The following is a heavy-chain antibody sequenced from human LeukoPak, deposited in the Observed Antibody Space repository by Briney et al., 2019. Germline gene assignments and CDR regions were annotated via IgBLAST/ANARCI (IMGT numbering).Heavy chain of an antibody. CDR3: ARASGSYYYY. CDR2: INHSGST. J-gene: IGHJ4*02. CDR1: GRSFSGYY. Sequence: PSETLSLTCAVYGRSFSGYYWSWIRQPPGKGLEWIGEINHSGSTNYNPSLKSRVTISVDTSKNQFSLKLSSVTAADTAVYYCARASGSYYYYWGQGTLVTVSS. D-gene: IGHD1-26*01. V-gene: IGHV4-34*01.